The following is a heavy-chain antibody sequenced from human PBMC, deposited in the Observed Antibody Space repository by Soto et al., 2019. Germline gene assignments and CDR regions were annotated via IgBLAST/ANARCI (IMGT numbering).Heavy chain of an antibody. Sequence: ASVKVSCKAPADTFTSYYIHWVRRAPGHGLEWMGIINPNGGSTRFAQTFQGRITMTTDTSTSTVYMELSSLRSEDTAVYYCARPQHLRYYYGMDVWGQGTTVTVSS. V-gene: IGHV1-46*01. CDR1: ADTFTSYY. CDR3: ARPQHLRYYYGMDV. D-gene: IGHD6-13*01. CDR2: INPNGGST. J-gene: IGHJ6*02.